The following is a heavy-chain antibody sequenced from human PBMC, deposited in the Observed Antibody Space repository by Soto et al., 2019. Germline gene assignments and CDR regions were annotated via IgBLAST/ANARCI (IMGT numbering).Heavy chain of an antibody. V-gene: IGHV3-7*03. Sequence: GFMRHRWAVSGLNLSNYWGSWVRQAPGTGLEWVANIKEDESEKYYVDSVKGRFTIFGDNAKNSLYLQMNSLRVDDTAMYFCARDEGTGWSGLYAFDVWGQGKTV. D-gene: IGHD6-19*01. CDR1: GLNLSNYW. CDR2: IKEDESEK. J-gene: IGHJ3*01. CDR3: ARDEGTGWSGLYAFDV.